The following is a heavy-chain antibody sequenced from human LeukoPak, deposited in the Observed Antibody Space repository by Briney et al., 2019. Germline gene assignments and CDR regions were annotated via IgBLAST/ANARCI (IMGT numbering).Heavy chain of an antibody. Sequence: SETLSLTCTVSGGSISNYYWGWIRQAPGKGLEWIGSIYYSGNTYYNSSLKSRVTISVDTSKNQFSLKLSSVTAADTAVYYCARDSRVSDGSYWIDYWGQGTLVTVSS. V-gene: IGHV4-39*07. CDR3: ARDSRVSDGSYWIDY. J-gene: IGHJ4*02. CDR2: IYYSGNT. CDR1: GGSISNYY. D-gene: IGHD1-26*01.